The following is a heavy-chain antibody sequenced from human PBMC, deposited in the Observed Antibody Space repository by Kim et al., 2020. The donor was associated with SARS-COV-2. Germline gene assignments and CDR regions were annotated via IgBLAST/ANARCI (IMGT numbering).Heavy chain of an antibody. CDR3: TREDWNYFLPYYYYGMDV. D-gene: IGHD1-7*01. V-gene: IGHV3-49*02. Sequence: KGRFTISREDSKSIAYLQMNSLKTEDTAVYYCTREDWNYFLPYYYYGMDVWGQGTTVTVSS. J-gene: IGHJ6*02.